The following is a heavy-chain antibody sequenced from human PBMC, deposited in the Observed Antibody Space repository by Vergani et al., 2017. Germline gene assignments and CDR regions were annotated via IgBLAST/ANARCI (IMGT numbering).Heavy chain of an antibody. CDR3: TATHITYGARNDY. CDR2: IRSKAYGGTT. CDR1: GFTFGDYA. V-gene: IGHV3-49*04. D-gene: IGHD1-14*01. Sequence: EVQLVESGGGLVQSGGSLRLSCTASGFTFGDYAMSWVRQAPGKGLEWVGFIRSKAYGGTTEYAASVKGRFTISRDDSKSIAYLQMNSLKTEDTAVYYCTATHITYGARNDYWGQGTLVTVSS. J-gene: IGHJ4*02.